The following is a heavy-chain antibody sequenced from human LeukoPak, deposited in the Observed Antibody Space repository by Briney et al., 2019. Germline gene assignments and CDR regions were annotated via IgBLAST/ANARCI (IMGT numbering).Heavy chain of an antibody. CDR3: ARAAEGYCSSTSCYTGGPYFDY. V-gene: IGHV3-21*01. CDR1: GFTFSSYS. D-gene: IGHD2-2*02. CDR2: ISSSSSYI. J-gene: IGHJ4*02. Sequence: GGSLRLSCAASGFTFSSYSMNWVRQAPGKGLKWVSSISSSSSYIYYADSVKGRFTISRDNAKNSLYLQMNSLRAEDTAVYYCARAAEGYCSSTSCYTGGPYFDYWGQGTLVTVSS.